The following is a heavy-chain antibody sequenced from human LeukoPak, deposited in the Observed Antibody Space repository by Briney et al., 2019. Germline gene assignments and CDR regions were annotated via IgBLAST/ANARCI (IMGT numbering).Heavy chain of an antibody. D-gene: IGHD2-2*01. CDR3: ARLYEDCTSTTCYQGYFDP. Sequence: GDSLKISCKASGYSFSISWIAWVRQMPGKGLRWMGTIYPGDSDTRYSPSFQGQVTISVDTSVSATYLQWSSLKASDTAIYYCARLYEDCTSTTCYQGYFDPWGQGTLVTVSS. CDR1: GYSFSISW. CDR2: IYPGDSDT. V-gene: IGHV5-51*01. J-gene: IGHJ5*02.